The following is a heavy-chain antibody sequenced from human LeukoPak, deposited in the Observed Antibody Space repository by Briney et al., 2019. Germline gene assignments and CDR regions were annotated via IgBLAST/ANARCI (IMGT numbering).Heavy chain of an antibody. CDR1: GGSISSYY. CDR2: IYYSVST. J-gene: IGHJ4*02. Sequence: PSETLSLTCTVSGGSISSYYWSWIRQPPGKGLEWIGYIYYSVSTNYNPSLKSRVTISVDTSENQFSLKLSSVTAADTAAYYCARHSFGTGYYDYWGQGTLVTVSS. D-gene: IGHD2-8*02. V-gene: IGHV4-59*08. CDR3: ARHSFGTGYYDY.